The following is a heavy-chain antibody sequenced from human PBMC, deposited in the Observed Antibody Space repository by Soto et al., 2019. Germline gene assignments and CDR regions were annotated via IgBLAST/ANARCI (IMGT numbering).Heavy chain of an antibody. D-gene: IGHD6-13*01. CDR3: ASYRGVSSSWYNWFDP. CDR1: GGSISSYY. V-gene: IGHV4-59*01. Sequence: PSETLSLTCTVSGGSISSYYWSWIRQPPGKGLEWIGYIYYSGSTNYNPSLKSRVTISVDTSKNQFSLKLSSVTAADTAVYYCASYRGVSSSWYNWFDPWGQGTLVTVS. J-gene: IGHJ5*02. CDR2: IYYSGST.